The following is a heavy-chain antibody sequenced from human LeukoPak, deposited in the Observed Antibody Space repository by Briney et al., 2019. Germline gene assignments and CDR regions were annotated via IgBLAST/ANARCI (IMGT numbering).Heavy chain of an antibody. V-gene: IGHV4-59*01. CDR3: ARENNYFDY. J-gene: IGHJ4*02. CDR1: GGSISSYY. CDR2: IYYSGST. Sequence: SETLSLTCTVSGGSISSYYWTWIRQPPGKGLEWIGYIYYSGSTNYNPSLKSRVTISVDTSKNQFSLKLNSVTAADTAVYYCARENNYFDYWGQGTLVTVSS.